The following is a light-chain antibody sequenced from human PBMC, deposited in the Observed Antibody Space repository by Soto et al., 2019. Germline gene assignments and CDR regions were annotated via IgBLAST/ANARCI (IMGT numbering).Light chain of an antibody. CDR1: KGINNY. CDR2: ATS. CDR3: QQYNSYPWT. V-gene: IGKV1-16*01. J-gene: IGKJ1*01. Sequence: DLQMTQSPPSLSASVGDRVTITCRASKGINNYLAWFQQQPGTAPKPLIYATSTLHSGVPSRFTGSGAGTEFTLTITSLQPEDFVTYYCQQYNSYPWTFGQGTKVEVK.